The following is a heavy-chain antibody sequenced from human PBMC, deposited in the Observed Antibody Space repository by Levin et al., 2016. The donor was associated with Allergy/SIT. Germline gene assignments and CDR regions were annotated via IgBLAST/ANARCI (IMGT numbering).Heavy chain of an antibody. V-gene: IGHV3-23*01. Sequence: GGSLRLSCAASGFTFSSYAMSWVRQAPGKGLEWVSAISGSGGSTYYADSVKGRFTISRDNSKNTLYLQMNSLRAEDTAVYYCATTGGAGSIYGDYDSYSDYWGQGTLVTVSS. CDR2: ISGSGGST. D-gene: IGHD4-17*01. CDR1: GFTFSSYA. J-gene: IGHJ4*02. CDR3: ATTGGAGSIYGDYDSYSDY.